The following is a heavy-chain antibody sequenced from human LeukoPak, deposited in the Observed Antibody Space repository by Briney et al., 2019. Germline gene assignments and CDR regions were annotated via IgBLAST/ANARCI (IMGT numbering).Heavy chain of an antibody. CDR2: TNWNGART. CDR1: GFTFSSYA. D-gene: IGHD5-18*01. Sequence: GGSLRLSCAASGFTFSSYAMSWVRQAPRKGLEWVSGTNWNGARTGYADSVKGRFIISRDNAKNSLYLQMNSLRAEDTALYYCARGAEVQLWSYYFDYWGQGTLVTVSS. V-gene: IGHV3-20*04. J-gene: IGHJ4*02. CDR3: ARGAEVQLWSYYFDY.